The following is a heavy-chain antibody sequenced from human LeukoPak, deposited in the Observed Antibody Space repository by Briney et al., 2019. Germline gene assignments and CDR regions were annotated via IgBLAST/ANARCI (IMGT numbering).Heavy chain of an antibody. Sequence: SETLSLTCSVSGGSINSDYWNWIRQPPGKGLEWIGYIYHSGSTNYNPSLKSRVTISVDTSKNQFSLKLSSVTAADTAVYYCARWTSRATVTSYYFDYWGQGTLVTVSS. CDR1: GGSINSDY. D-gene: IGHD4-17*01. V-gene: IGHV4-59*08. CDR2: IYHSGST. CDR3: ARWTSRATVTSYYFDY. J-gene: IGHJ4*02.